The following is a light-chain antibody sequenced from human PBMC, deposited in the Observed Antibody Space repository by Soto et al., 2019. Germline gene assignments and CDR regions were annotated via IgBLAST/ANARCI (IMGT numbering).Light chain of an antibody. CDR2: DVS. CDR1: SSDVGGYNY. V-gene: IGLV2-14*03. Sequence: QSALAQPASVSGSPGHSITISCTGTSSDVGGYNYVSWYQQHPGKAPKVVIYDVSDRPSGVSNRFSGSKSGNTASLTISGLQAEDEADYYCSSYTSSSTLLYVFGTGTKVTVL. CDR3: SSYTSSSTLLYV. J-gene: IGLJ1*01.